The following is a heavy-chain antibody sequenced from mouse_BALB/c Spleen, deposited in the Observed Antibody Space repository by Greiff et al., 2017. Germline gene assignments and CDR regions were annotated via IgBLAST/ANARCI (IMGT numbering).Heavy chain of an antibody. CDR3: ARDQDYYAMDY. Sequence: QVQLQQSGPGLVQPSQSLSITCTVSGFPLTSYGVNWVRQPPGKGLEWLGMIWGDGSTDYNSALKSRLSISKDNSKSQVFLKMNSLQTDDTARYYCARDQDYYAMDYWGQGTSVTVSS. CDR1: GFPLTSYG. V-gene: IGHV2-6-7*01. J-gene: IGHJ4*01. CDR2: IWGDGST.